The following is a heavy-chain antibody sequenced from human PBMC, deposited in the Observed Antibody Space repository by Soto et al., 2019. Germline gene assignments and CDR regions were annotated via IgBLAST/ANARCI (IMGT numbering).Heavy chain of an antibody. J-gene: IGHJ6*02. CDR2: IYPGDSDT. CDR1: GYSFTSYW. V-gene: IGHV5-51*01. D-gene: IGHD2-15*01. Sequence: PGESLKISCKGSGYSFTSYWIGWVRQMPGKGLEWMGIIYPGDSDTRYSPSFQGQVTISADKSISTAYLQWSSLKASDTAMYYCSRQVPYSQGDDYYYYGMHVCGQGTTVTVSS. CDR3: SRQVPYSQGDDYYYYGMHV.